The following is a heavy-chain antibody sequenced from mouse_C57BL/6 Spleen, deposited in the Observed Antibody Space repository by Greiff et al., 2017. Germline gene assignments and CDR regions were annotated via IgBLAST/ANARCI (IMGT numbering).Heavy chain of an antibody. CDR3: AIEIYYDYDGFAY. V-gene: IGHV1-74*01. Sequence: QVQLKQPGAELVKPGASVKVSCKASGYTFTSYWMHWVKQRPGQGLEWIGRIHPSDSDTNYNQKFKGKATLTVDKSSSTAYMQLSSLTSEDSAVYYCAIEIYYDYDGFAYWGQGTLVTVSA. CDR2: IHPSDSDT. CDR1: GYTFTSYW. D-gene: IGHD2-4*01. J-gene: IGHJ3*01.